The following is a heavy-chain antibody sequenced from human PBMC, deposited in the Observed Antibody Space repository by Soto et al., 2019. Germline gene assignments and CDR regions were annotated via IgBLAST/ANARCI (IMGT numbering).Heavy chain of an antibody. J-gene: IGHJ6*04. CDR3: SRDHGESSGYYIYYYYGMDV. V-gene: IGHV3-11*06. CDR2: ISSSSSYT. CDR1: GFTFSDYY. D-gene: IGHD3-22*01. Sequence: QVQLVESGGGLVKPGGSLRLSCAASGFTFSDYYMSWIRQAPGKGLEWVSYISSSSSYTNYADSVKGRFTISRDNAKNSRYLQMTSLRAEDTAVYYCSRDHGESSGYYIYYYYGMDVWGKVTTVTVSA.